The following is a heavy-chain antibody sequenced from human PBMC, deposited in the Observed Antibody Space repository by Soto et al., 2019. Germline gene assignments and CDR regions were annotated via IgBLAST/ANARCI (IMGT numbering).Heavy chain of an antibody. V-gene: IGHV3-7*01. CDR2: IKQDGSEK. D-gene: IGHD3-3*01. J-gene: IGHJ6*02. CDR1: GFTFSSYW. Sequence: GESLKISCAASGFTFSSYWMSWVRQAPGKGLEWVANIKQDGSEKYYVDSVKGRFTISRDNAKNSLYLQMNSLRAEDTAVYYCARDRPGFWRTPGGMDVWGQGTTVTVSS. CDR3: ARDRPGFWRTPGGMDV.